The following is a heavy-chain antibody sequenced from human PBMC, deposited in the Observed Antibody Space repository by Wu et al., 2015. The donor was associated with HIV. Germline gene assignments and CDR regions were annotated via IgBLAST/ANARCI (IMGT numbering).Heavy chain of an antibody. CDR3: ARDRYPRGSGYSGYDQGYYYYYMDV. D-gene: IGHD5-12*01. Sequence: QVQLVQSGAEVKKPGSSVKVSCKASGGTFSSYAISWVRQAPGQGLEWMGRIIPIFGTANYAQKFQGRVTITADESTSTAYMELSSLRSEDTAVYYCARDRYPRGSGYSGYDQGYYYYYMDVVGTKGPRSPSP. J-gene: IGHJ6*03. CDR1: GGTFSSYA. V-gene: IGHV1-69*13. CDR2: IIPIFGTA.